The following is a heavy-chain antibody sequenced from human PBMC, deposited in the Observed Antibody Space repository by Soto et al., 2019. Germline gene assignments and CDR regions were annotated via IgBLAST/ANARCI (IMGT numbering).Heavy chain of an antibody. CDR2: IIPIFGTA. CDR3: ASPLFCSYDSSKVAFYI. Sequence: SVKVSCKASGGTFSSYAISWVRQAPGQGLEWMGGIIPIFGTANYAQKFQGRVTITADESTSTAYMELSSLRSEDTAVYYCASPLFCSYDSSKVAFYICGQRSMVPVSS. V-gene: IGHV1-69*13. J-gene: IGHJ3*02. CDR1: GGTFSSYA. D-gene: IGHD3-22*01.